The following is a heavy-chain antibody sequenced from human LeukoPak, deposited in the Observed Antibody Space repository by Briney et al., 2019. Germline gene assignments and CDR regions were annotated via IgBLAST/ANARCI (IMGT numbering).Heavy chain of an antibody. Sequence: SETLSLTCTVSGGSISSYYWSWIRQPPGKGLEWIGYIYYSGSTNYNPSLKSRVTISVDTSKNQFSLKLSSVTAADTAVYYCARLEYGAFDYWGQGTLVTVPS. CDR1: GGSISSYY. CDR2: IYYSGST. J-gene: IGHJ4*02. D-gene: IGHD2-2*01. CDR3: ARLEYGAFDY. V-gene: IGHV4-59*01.